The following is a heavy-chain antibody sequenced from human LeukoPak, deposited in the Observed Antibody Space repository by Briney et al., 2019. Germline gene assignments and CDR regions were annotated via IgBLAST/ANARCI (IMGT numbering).Heavy chain of an antibody. CDR1: GCTFSNYA. CDR2: IIPIFGTA. Sequence: ASVKVSCKASGCTFSNYAISWVRQAPGQGLEWMGGIIPIFGTANYAQKFQGRVTITADESTSTAYMELSSLRSEDTAVYYCARSGFSDYYDSSGPRLSDAFDIWGQGTMVTVSS. J-gene: IGHJ3*02. D-gene: IGHD3-22*01. V-gene: IGHV1-69*13. CDR3: ARSGFSDYYDSSGPRLSDAFDI.